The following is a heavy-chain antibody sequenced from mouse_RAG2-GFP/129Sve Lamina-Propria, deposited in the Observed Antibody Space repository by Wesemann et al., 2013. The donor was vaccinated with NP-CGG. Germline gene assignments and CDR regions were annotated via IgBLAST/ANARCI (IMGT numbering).Heavy chain of an antibody. J-gene: IGHJ4*01. CDR3: ARSFLYYYAMDY. Sequence: QVQLQQSGAELVRPGASVTLSCKASGYTFTDYEMHWVKQTPVHGLEWIGAIDPETGGTAYNQKFKGKAILTADKSSSTAYMQLSSLTSEDSAVYFCARSFLYYYAMDYWGQGTSVTVSS. CDR1: GYTFTDYE. CDR2: IDPETGGT. V-gene: IGHV1-15*01.